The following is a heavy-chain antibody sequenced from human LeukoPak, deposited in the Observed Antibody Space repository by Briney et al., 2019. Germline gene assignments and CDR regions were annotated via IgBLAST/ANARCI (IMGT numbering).Heavy chain of an antibody. CDR3: TKPQGSVVAVRLDV. V-gene: IGHV3-30*04. CDR1: GFTFSSYA. D-gene: IGHD2-21*01. Sequence: GGSLRLSCAASGFTFSSYAMHWVRQAPGKGLEWVAVISYDGSNKYYADSVKGRFTISRDNSKNTLYMQMNSLTAADTAVYYCTKPQGSVVAVRLDVWGRGTTVTVSS. CDR2: ISYDGSNK. J-gene: IGHJ6*02.